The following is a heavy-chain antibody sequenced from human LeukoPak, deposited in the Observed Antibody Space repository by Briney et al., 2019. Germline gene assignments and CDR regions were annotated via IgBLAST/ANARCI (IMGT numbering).Heavy chain of an antibody. CDR2: ISYDGSNK. CDR3: AKSGMEDTAMVTTWVDTDY. J-gene: IGHJ4*02. CDR1: GFTFSSYG. V-gene: IGHV3-30*18. D-gene: IGHD5-18*01. Sequence: GGSLRLSCAASGFTFSSYGMHWVRQAPGKGLEWVAVISYDGSNKYYADSVKGRFTISRDNSKNTLYLQMNSLRAEDTAVYYCAKSGMEDTAMVTTWVDTDYWGQGTLVTVSS.